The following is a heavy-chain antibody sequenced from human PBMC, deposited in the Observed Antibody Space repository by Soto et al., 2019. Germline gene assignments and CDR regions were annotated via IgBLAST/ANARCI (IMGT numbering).Heavy chain of an antibody. CDR2: IIPILGIA. Sequence: QVQLVQSGAEVKKPGSSVKVSCKASGGTFSSYTISWVRQAPGQGLEWMGRIIPILGIANYAQKFQGRVRITADKSTSTGYMEQSSMRCEDTDVYYCARVLRDCSGGSCCSGAVDIWGQGRMVTVSS. V-gene: IGHV1-69*02. D-gene: IGHD2-15*01. CDR3: ARVLRDCSGGSCCSGAVDI. CDR1: GGTFSSYT. J-gene: IGHJ3*02.